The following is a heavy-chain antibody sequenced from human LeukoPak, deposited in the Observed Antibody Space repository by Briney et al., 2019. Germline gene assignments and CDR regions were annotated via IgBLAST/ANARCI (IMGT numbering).Heavy chain of an antibody. CDR2: IYHSGTT. V-gene: IGHV4-59*01. CDR3: ARAPGVGGGPVAGTNWFDP. D-gene: IGHD6-19*01. CDR1: GGSMSSYY. Sequence: PSETLSLTCTVSGGSMSSYYWSWIRQPPGKGLEWIGDIYHSGTTNYNPSLKSRVTISVDKSKKQFSLKLNSVTAADTAVYYCARAPGVGGGPVAGTNWFDPWGQGTLVTVSS. J-gene: IGHJ5*02.